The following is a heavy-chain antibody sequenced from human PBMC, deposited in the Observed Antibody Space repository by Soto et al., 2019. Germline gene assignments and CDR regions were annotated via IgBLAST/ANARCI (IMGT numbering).Heavy chain of an antibody. J-gene: IGHJ2*01. CDR1: GYTFNNYG. CDR2: IGPYSGNT. Sequence: ASVKVSCKASGYTFNNYGISWVRQAPGQGLEWMGWIGPYSGNTDHAQNFQGRVTMTTDTSTNTAYMELRSLRSDDTALYYCARCYCSVGSCYTCWHFELWGRGTLVTVSS. CDR3: ARCYCSVGSCYTCWHFEL. V-gene: IGHV1-18*01. D-gene: IGHD2-15*01.